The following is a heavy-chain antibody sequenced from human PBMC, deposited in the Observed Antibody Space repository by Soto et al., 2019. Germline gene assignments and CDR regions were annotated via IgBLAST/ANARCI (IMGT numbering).Heavy chain of an antibody. V-gene: IGHV4-39*01. Sequence: TSETLSLTCTVSGGSISSSSYYWGWIRQPPGKGLEWIGSIYYSGSTYYNPSLKSRVTISVDTSKNQFSLKLSSVTAADTAVYYCARHRRITGTTKAYYYYYGMDVWGQGTTVTVSS. J-gene: IGHJ6*02. D-gene: IGHD1-7*01. CDR1: GGSISSSSYY. CDR2: IYYSGST. CDR3: ARHRRITGTTKAYYYYYGMDV.